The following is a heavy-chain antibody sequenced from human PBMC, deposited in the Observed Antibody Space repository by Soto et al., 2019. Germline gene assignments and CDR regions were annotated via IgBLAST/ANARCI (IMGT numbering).Heavy chain of an antibody. Sequence: EVQLVESGGGLVQPGGSLRLSCVASGFTFSNYWIHWVRQAPGKGLVWVSRINGDGSSTNYADSVKGQFTISRDNAKNTVYLQTNSLRVEDTAVYYCARGARNYYYFDCWGQGTLVTVSS. CDR3: ARGARNYYYFDC. D-gene: IGHD1-7*01. J-gene: IGHJ4*02. CDR2: INGDGSST. V-gene: IGHV3-74*01. CDR1: GFTFSNYW.